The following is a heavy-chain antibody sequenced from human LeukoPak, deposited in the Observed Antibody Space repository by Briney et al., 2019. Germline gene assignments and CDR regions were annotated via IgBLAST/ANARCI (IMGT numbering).Heavy chain of an antibody. CDR3: ARDVSRGYMDY. CDR1: GYSFSDYG. CDR2: ISVSSDTT. Sequence: ASVKVSCKASGYSFSDYGVTWGRQAPGQGLEWMGWISVSSDTTTYAENFQGRVTLTTDASTTTAYMEVPSLTSDDTAVYYCARDVSRGYMDYWGHGTLVTVAS. V-gene: IGHV1-18*01. J-gene: IGHJ4*01.